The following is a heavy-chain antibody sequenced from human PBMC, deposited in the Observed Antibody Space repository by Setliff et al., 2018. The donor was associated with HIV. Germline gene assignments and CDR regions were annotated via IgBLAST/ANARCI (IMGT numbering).Heavy chain of an antibody. CDR2: IYNSGTT. Sequence: PSETLSLTCTVSGASIRNYYWSWVRQPPGKRLEWIGYIYNSGTTYYNPSLGNRVTISVDTSKNQFSLKVTSVTAADTGVYYCARDGATSNWDKKVLDAWGQGTRVTVS. CDR1: GASIRNYY. CDR3: ARDGATSNWDKKVLDA. D-gene: IGHD2-2*01. V-gene: IGHV4-59*12. J-gene: IGHJ5*02.